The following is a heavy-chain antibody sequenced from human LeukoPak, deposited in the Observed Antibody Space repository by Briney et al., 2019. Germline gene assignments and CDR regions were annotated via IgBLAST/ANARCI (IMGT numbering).Heavy chain of an antibody. D-gene: IGHD1-26*01. CDR3: ARGMTRPTDYMDV. CDR1: GGSISSYY. V-gene: IGHV4-59*01. J-gene: IGHJ6*03. CDR2: IYYSGST. Sequence: PSETLSLTCTVSGGSISSYYWSWIRQPPGKGLEWIGYIYYSGSTNHNPSLKSRVTISVDTSKNQFSLKLSSVTAADTAVYYCARGMTRPTDYMDVWGKGTTVTVSS.